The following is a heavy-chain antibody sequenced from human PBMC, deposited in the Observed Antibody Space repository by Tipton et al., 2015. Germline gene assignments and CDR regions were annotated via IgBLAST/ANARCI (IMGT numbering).Heavy chain of an antibody. Sequence: SLRLSCAASGFAFSDVCITWVRRTPGKGLEWVGRLKSKADGATIAYGTSLSDRFTISGDASENTVYLQMNSLRVEDTALYYCTKSPSYDSTYYDYWGRGTQVTVSS. CDR3: TKSPSYDSTYYDY. D-gene: IGHD3-22*01. CDR2: LKSKADGATI. V-gene: IGHV3-15*05. CDR1: GFAFSDVC. J-gene: IGHJ4*01.